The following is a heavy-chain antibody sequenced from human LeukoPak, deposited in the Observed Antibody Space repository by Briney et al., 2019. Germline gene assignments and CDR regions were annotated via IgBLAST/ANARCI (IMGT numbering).Heavy chain of an antibody. CDR3: AREDYYDSGSNDY. D-gene: IGHD3-22*01. Sequence: GASVKVSCKTSGYTFTNNWMHWVRQAPGQGLEWVGVINPTGTSTLYAQNFQGRVTLTRDMSTTTDYMELSSLRSEDTAVYYCAREDYYDSGSNDYWGQGTLVTVSS. CDR2: INPTGTST. V-gene: IGHV1-46*01. J-gene: IGHJ4*02. CDR1: GYTFTNNW.